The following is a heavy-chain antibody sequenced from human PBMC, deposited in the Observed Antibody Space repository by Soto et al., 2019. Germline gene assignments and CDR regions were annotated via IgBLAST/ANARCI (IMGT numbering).Heavy chain of an antibody. V-gene: IGHV5-51*01. CDR2: IYPGDSGT. D-gene: IGHD3-22*01. J-gene: IGHJ6*02. CDR1: GYSFTTYW. CDR3: ARKRTGSHYYDLAV. Sequence: GESLKISCEGSGYSFTTYWIAWVRQMPGKGLEWMGIIYPGDSGTRYSPSFQGQVTISADKSFSTAYLQWSSLKASDSAMYYCARKRTGSHYYDLAVGGQGTTVTVSS.